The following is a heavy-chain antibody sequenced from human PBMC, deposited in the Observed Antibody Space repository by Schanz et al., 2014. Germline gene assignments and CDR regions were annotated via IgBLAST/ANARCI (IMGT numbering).Heavy chain of an antibody. Sequence: QVQLVESGGGLVKPGGSLRLSCAASGFTFRDYYMSWIRQAPGKGLEWVSDISSGSSYANYADSVKGRFTISRDNAKNSLYLQMNSLRAGDTAVYYCARVPYGSGSYWDYWGQGTLVTVSS. CDR1: GFTFRDYY. CDR3: ARVPYGSGSYWDY. D-gene: IGHD3-10*01. CDR2: ISSGSSYA. J-gene: IGHJ4*02. V-gene: IGHV3-11*06.